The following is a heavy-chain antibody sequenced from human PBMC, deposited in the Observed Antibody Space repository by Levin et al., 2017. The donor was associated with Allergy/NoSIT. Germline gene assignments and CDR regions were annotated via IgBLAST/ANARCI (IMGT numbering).Heavy chain of an antibody. V-gene: IGHV4-61*01. J-gene: IGHJ4*02. CDR1: GAPVRSNSYY. Sequence: SQTLSLTCPVSGAPVRSNSYYWSWIRQPPGKGLEWIAYVGSTNYNPSLKSRVTISIDTSKNQFSLKLNSVTPAAATVYYSARTTIASASDYWGQGTLVTVSS. CDR2: VGST. CDR3: ARTTIASASDY. D-gene: IGHD6-13*01.